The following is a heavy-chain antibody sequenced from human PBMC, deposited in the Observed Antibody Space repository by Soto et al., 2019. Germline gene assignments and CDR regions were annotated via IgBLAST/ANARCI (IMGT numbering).Heavy chain of an antibody. CDR3: VRTAREGAVAPHWFDR. D-gene: IGHD2-21*02. CDR2: VYYTGST. Sequence: SETLSLTCTVSGASIRSTDYYWSWIRQAPGKGLEWIGYVYYTGSTYYNPSLMSRLTISVDTSKNQFSLKLTSVTAAETAVYYCVRTAREGAVAPHWFDRWGQGTQVTISS. CDR1: GASIRSTDYY. J-gene: IGHJ5*02. V-gene: IGHV4-30-4*01.